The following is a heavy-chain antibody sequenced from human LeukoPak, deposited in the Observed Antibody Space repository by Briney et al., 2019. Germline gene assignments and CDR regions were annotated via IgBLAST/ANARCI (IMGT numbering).Heavy chain of an antibody. CDR2: IRYDGSNK. CDR1: GFIFNTYV. Sequence: GGSLRLSCAASGFIFNTYVMHWVRQAPGKGLEWLAFIRYDGSNKNYADSVKGRFAISRDNTKNSLYLQMNSLRAEDTAVYYCAKDIGSYYDYWGQGILVTVSS. V-gene: IGHV3-30*02. J-gene: IGHJ4*02. CDR3: AKDIGSYYDY. D-gene: IGHD3-10*01.